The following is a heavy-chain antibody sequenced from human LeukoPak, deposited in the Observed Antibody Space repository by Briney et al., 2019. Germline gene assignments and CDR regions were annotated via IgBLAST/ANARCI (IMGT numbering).Heavy chain of an antibody. CDR3: ATESYSGSYLYAFDI. D-gene: IGHD1-26*01. V-gene: IGHV7-4-1*02. CDR1: GYTFNNYA. J-gene: IGHJ3*02. CDR2: INTNTGNP. Sequence: GASVKVSCKASGYTFNNYAMNWVRQAPGQGPEWMGWINTNTGNPTYAQGFTGRFVFSVDTSVSTAYLQISSLKAEDTAVYYCATESYSGSYLYAFDIWGQGTMVTVSS.